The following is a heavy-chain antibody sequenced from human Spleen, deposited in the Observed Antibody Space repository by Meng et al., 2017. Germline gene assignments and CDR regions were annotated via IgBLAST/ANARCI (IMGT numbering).Heavy chain of an antibody. CDR2: INTNTGNP. D-gene: IGHD4-11*01. Sequence: ASVKGSCKASGYTFTRYAMNWVRQAPGQGLEWMGWINTNTGNPTYAQGFTGRFVFSLDTSVSTAYLQISSLKAEDTAFYYCARGSGYSDSWLALDPWGQGTLVTVSS. V-gene: IGHV7-4-1*02. CDR3: ARGSGYSDSWLALDP. CDR1: GYTFTRYA. J-gene: IGHJ5*02.